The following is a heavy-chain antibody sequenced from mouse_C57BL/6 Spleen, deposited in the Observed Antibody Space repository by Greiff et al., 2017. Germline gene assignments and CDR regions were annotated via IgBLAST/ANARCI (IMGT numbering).Heavy chain of an antibody. Sequence: EVQVVESEGGLVQPGSSMKLSCTASGFTFSDYYMAWVRQVPEKGLEWVVNINYDGSSTYYLDSLKSRFIISGDNAKNNLYLQMSSLKSEDTATYYCARVNWDSWYFDVWGTGTTVTGSS. D-gene: IGHD4-1*01. J-gene: IGHJ1*03. CDR1: GFTFSDYY. V-gene: IGHV5-16*01. CDR3: ARVNWDSWYFDV. CDR2: INYDGSST.